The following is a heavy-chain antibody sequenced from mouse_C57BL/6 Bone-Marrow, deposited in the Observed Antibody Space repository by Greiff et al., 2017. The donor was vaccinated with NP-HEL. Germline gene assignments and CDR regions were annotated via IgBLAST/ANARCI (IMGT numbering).Heavy chain of an antibody. J-gene: IGHJ2*01. Sequence: QVQLQQSGAELARPGALVKLSCKASGYTFTSYGISWVKQRTGQGLEWIGEIYPRSGNTYYNEKFKGKATLTADKSSSTAYMELRSLTSADSAVYFCARGGYGSSYGYYFDYWGQGTTLTVSS. D-gene: IGHD1-1*01. CDR3: ARGGYGSSYGYYFDY. V-gene: IGHV1-81*01. CDR1: GYTFTSYG. CDR2: IYPRSGNT.